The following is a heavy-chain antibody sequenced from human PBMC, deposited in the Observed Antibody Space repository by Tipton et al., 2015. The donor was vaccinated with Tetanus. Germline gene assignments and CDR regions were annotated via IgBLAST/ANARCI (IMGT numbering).Heavy chain of an antibody. D-gene: IGHD6-6*01. V-gene: IGHV4-31*03. J-gene: IGHJ4*02. Sequence: LRLSCTVSGGSISSSSFYWSWIRQHPVKGLEWIGYIYYTGNTYYNPSLKSRVTISVDTSKNQFSLKLSSVTAADTAVYYCARRSVSARFDDWGQGTLVTVSS. CDR2: IYYTGNT. CDR1: GGSISSSSFY. CDR3: ARRSVSARFDD.